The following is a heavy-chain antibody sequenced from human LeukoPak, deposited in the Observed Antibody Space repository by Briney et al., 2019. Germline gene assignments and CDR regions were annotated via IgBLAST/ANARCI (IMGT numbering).Heavy chain of an antibody. CDR1: GFTFSSYG. J-gene: IGHJ6*02. D-gene: IGHD3-3*01. Sequence: GGPLRLSCAASGFTFSSYGMHWVRQAPGKGLEWVAVIWYDGSNKYYADSVKGRFTISRDNSKNTLYLQMNSLRAEDTAVYYCARDYDFWSGYYYYYGMDVWGQGTTVTVSS. CDR3: ARDYDFWSGYYYYYGMDV. V-gene: IGHV3-33*01. CDR2: IWYDGSNK.